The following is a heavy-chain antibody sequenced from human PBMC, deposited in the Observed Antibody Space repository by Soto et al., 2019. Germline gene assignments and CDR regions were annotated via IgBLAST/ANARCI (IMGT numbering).Heavy chain of an antibody. CDR3: AKGYSYGVLEPLGY. V-gene: IGHV3-9*01. D-gene: IGHD5-18*01. J-gene: IGHJ4*02. CDR1: GFTFSNYA. Sequence: GGSLRLSCVASGFTFSNYAMHWVRQAPGKGLEWVSGISWNSGIIDYADSVKGRFTISRDNAKNSLYLQMNSLRAEDTALYYCAKGYSYGVLEPLGYWGQGTLVTVSS. CDR2: ISWNSGII.